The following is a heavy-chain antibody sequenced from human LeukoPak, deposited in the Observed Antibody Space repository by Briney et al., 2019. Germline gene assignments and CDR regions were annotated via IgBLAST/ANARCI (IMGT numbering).Heavy chain of an antibody. CDR2: ISAYNGNT. D-gene: IGHD3-9*01. CDR1: GYTFTSYD. J-gene: IGHJ4*02. CDR3: ARVELRYFDWLLANFVY. V-gene: IGHV1-18*01. Sequence: ASVKVSCKACGYTFTSYDIKWVRQATGQGLEWMGWISAYNGNTNYAQKLQGRVTMTTDTSTSTAYMELRSLRSDDTAVYYCARVELRYFDWLLANFVYWGQGTLVTVSS.